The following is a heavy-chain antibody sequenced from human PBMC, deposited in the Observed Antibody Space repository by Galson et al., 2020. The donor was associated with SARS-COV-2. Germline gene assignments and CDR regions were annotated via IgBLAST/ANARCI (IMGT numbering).Heavy chain of an antibody. V-gene: IGHV4-4*07. CDR1: GGSMSNSY. Sequence: ETSETLSLTCTVSGGSMSNSYWSWIRQPAGKELEWIGRFYTSANFNYNPSLKSRVTMSLDTSKNQFSLKLTSVTAADTAVYHCARGGCTTTTCYFFDSWGQGTLVTVSS. CDR2: FYTSANF. D-gene: IGHD2-15*01. CDR3: ARGGCTTTTCYFFDS. J-gene: IGHJ4*02.